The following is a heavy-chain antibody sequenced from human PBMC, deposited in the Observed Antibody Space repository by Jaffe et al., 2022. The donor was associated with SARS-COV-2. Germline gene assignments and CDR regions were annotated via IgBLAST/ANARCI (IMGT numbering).Heavy chain of an antibody. CDR3: ARARNQVEYSSPRNGMDV. CDR2: IYSGGST. V-gene: IGHV3-66*02. CDR1: GLTVSSNF. J-gene: IGHJ6*02. D-gene: IGHD6-6*01. Sequence: EVQLVESGGGLVQPGGSLRLSCVASGLTVSSNFMTWVRQAPGKGLEWVSVIYSGGSTYYADSVKGRFTISRDNSKDTLYLQMNSLRAEDTAVYYCARARNQVEYSSPRNGMDVWGQGTTVTVSS.